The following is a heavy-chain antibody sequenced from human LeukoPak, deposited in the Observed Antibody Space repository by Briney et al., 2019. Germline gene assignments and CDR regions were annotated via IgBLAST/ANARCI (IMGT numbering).Heavy chain of an antibody. D-gene: IGHD3-10*01. Sequence: ASVKVSCRTSGYTFAAYYIHWVRQAPGQGLEWMGWVNPNGGGTNYAQKLQGRVTMTTDTSTSTAYMELRSLRSDDTAVYYCARDRAGHFDYWGQGTLVTVSS. CDR2: VNPNGGGT. CDR3: ARDRAGHFDY. V-gene: IGHV1-2*02. J-gene: IGHJ4*02. CDR1: GYTFAAYY.